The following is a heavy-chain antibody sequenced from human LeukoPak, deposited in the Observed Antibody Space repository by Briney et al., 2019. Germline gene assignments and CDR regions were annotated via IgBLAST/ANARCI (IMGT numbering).Heavy chain of an antibody. CDR3: ADLGDYGVG. J-gene: IGHJ4*02. Sequence: GGSLRLSCAASAFTFSSYSMSWVRQAPGKGPEWVGRIKSRTDGGTIEYAAPVKGRFSISRDDSKNTLYLQINSLNTEDTAVYYCADLGDYGVGWGQGTLVTVSS. D-gene: IGHD4-17*01. CDR1: AFTFSSYS. CDR2: IKSRTDGGTI. V-gene: IGHV3-15*01.